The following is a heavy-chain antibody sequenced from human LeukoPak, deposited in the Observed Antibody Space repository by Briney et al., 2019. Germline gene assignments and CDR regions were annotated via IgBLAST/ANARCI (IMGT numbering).Heavy chain of an antibody. V-gene: IGHV1-69*05. CDR1: GGTFSSYA. Sequence: ASVKVSCKASGGTFSSYAISWVRQAPGQGLEWMGRIIPIFGTANYAQKFQGRVTITTDESTSTAYMELSSLRSEDTAVYYCASHDYYDSSGRPDAFDIWGQGQWSPSLQ. J-gene: IGHJ3*02. CDR2: IIPIFGTA. CDR3: ASHDYYDSSGRPDAFDI. D-gene: IGHD3-22*01.